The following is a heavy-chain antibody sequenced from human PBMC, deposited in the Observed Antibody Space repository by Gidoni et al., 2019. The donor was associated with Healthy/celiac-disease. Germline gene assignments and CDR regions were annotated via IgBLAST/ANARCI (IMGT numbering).Heavy chain of an antibody. CDR1: GGSFSGYY. Sequence: QVQLQQWGAGLLKPSETLSLTCAVYGGSFSGYYWSWIRQPPGKGLEWIGEINHSGSTNYNPSLKSRVTISVDTSKNQFSLKLSSVTAADTAVYYCARLLAYCGGDCYPDYWGQGTLVTVSS. D-gene: IGHD2-21*01. CDR3: ARLLAYCGGDCYPDY. V-gene: IGHV4-34*01. CDR2: INHSGST. J-gene: IGHJ4*02.